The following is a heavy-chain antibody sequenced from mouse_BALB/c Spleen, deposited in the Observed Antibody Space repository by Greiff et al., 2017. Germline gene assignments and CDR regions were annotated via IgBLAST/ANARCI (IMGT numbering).Heavy chain of an antibody. D-gene: IGHD2-4*01. V-gene: IGHV2-9*02. J-gene: IGHJ3*01. CDR3: AREWGITTGAWFAY. CDR1: GFSLTTYG. CDR2: IWAGGST. Sequence: VQLKQSGPGLVAPSQSLSITCTVSGFSLTTYGVHWVRQPPGKGLEWLGVIWAGGSTNYNSALMSRLSISKDNSKSQVFLKMNSLQTDDTAMYYCAREWGITTGAWFAYWGQGTLVTVSA.